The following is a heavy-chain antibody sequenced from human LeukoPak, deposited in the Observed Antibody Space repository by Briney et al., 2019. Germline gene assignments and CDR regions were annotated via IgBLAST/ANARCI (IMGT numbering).Heavy chain of an antibody. CDR1: GYTFTGYY. D-gene: IGHD3-10*01. CDR2: INPNSGGT. CDR3: ARGSYYTNWFDP. J-gene: IGHJ5*02. V-gene: IGHV1-2*02. Sequence: ASVKVSCKASGYTFTGYYMHWVRQAPGQGPEWMGWINPNSGGTNYAQKFQGRVTMTRDTSISTAYMELSRLRSDDTAVYYCARGSYYTNWFDPWGQGTLVTVSS.